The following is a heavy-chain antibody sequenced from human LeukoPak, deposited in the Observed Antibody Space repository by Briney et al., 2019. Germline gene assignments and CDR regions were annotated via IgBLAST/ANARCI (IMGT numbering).Heavy chain of an antibody. J-gene: IGHJ4*02. CDR1: GFTFSDYY. CDR2: ISSSSSYT. D-gene: IGHD4-17*01. CDR3: AKEGDYGYFDY. V-gene: IGHV3-11*06. Sequence: GGSLRLSCAASGFTFSDYYMSWIRQAPGKGLEWVSYISSSSSYTNYADSVKGRFTISRDNAKNSLYLQMNSLRAEDTAVYYCAKEGDYGYFDYWGQGTLVTVSS.